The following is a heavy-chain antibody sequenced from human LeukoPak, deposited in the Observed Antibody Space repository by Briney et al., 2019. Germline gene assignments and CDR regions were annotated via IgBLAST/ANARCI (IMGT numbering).Heavy chain of an antibody. D-gene: IGHD4-17*01. CDR3: ARDDTVTRVPFDY. J-gene: IGHJ4*02. CDR1: GFTFSSYE. CDR2: INNSGNTI. V-gene: IGHV3-48*03. Sequence: GGSLRLSCIVSGFTFSSYEMNWVRQAPGKGLEWVSYINNSGNTIYYAGSVKGRFTISRDNAKNSLHLQMNSLRVDDTAVYYCARDDTVTRVPFDYWGQGTLVTVSS.